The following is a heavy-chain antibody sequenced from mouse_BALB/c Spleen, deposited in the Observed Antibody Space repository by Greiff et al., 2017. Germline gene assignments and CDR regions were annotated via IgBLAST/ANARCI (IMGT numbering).Heavy chain of an antibody. CDR1: GYSITSDYA. D-gene: IGHD3-1*01. CDR3: AGLRNYAMDY. Sequence: EVKLVESGPGLVKPSQSLSLTCTVTGYSITSDYAWNWIRQFPGNKLEWMGYISYSGSTSYNPSLKSRISITRDTSKNQFFLQLNSVTTEDTATYYCAGLRNYAMDYWGQGTSVTVSS. V-gene: IGHV3-2*02. CDR2: ISYSGST. J-gene: IGHJ4*01.